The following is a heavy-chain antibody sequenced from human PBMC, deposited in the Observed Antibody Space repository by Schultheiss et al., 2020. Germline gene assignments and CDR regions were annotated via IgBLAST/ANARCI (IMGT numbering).Heavy chain of an antibody. D-gene: IGHD3-10*01. Sequence: SETLSLTCTVSGGSISSYYWSWIRQPAGKGLEWIGRIYTSGSTNYNPSLKSRVTMSVDTSKNQFSLKLSSVTAADTAVYYCARGIRGVIPNWFDPWGQGTLVTVSS. V-gene: IGHV4-4*07. CDR2: IYTSGST. CDR3: ARGIRGVIPNWFDP. CDR1: GGSISSYY. J-gene: IGHJ5*02.